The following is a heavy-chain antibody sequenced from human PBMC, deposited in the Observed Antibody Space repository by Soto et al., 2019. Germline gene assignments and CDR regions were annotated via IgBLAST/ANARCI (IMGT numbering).Heavy chain of an antibody. V-gene: IGHV4-34*01. Sequence: QVQLQQWGAGLLKPSETLSLTCAVYGGSFSGYYWSWIRQPPGKGLEWIGEINHSGSTHYNPSLKSRVTISVATSKNQVSLKLSSVHAAVTAVYYCARKGYGSGSYLWRYYYYYMDVWGKGTTVTVSS. J-gene: IGHJ6*03. CDR2: INHSGST. CDR1: GGSFSGYY. CDR3: ARKGYGSGSYLWRYYYYYMDV. D-gene: IGHD3-10*01.